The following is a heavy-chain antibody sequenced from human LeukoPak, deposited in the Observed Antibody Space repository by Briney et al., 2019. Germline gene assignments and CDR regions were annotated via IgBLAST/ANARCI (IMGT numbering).Heavy chain of an antibody. CDR2: ISGSGGST. V-gene: IGHV3-23*01. CDR3: AKVPHCSGGSCSGNYFDY. Sequence: GGSLRLSCAASGFTFSSYAMSWVRQAPGKGLEWVSAISGSGGSTYYADSVKGRFTISRDNSKNTLYLQMNSLRAEDTAVYYCAKVPHCSGGSCSGNYFDYWGQGTLVTVSS. J-gene: IGHJ4*02. CDR1: GFTFSSYA. D-gene: IGHD2-15*01.